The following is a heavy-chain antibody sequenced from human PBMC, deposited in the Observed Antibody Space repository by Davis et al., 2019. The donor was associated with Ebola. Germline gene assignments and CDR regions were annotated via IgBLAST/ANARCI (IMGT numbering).Heavy chain of an antibody. D-gene: IGHD2-21*01. Sequence: ASVKVSCKASGYTFNSYYIHWVRQAPGQGLEWMGIINPSGGSTTSAQKFQGRVTMTRDTSTRTVYMELSSLRSEDTAVYYCARGRGHYEYSGGDYWGQGTLVTVSS. V-gene: IGHV1-46*02. CDR3: ARGRGHYEYSGGDY. CDR1: GYTFNSYY. J-gene: IGHJ4*02. CDR2: INPSGGST.